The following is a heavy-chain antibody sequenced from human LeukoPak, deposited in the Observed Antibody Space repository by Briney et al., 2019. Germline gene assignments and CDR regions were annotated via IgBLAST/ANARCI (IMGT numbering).Heavy chain of an antibody. CDR2: ISSSSSTI. D-gene: IGHD6-19*01. J-gene: IGHJ4*02. Sequence: GGSLRLSCAASGFTFSSYSMNWVRQAPGKGLEWVSYISSSSSTIYYADSVKGRFTISRDNAKNSLYLQMNSLRAEDTAVYYCVKYGSFNGWTRPFDYWGQGTLVTVSS. CDR1: GFTFSSYS. V-gene: IGHV3-48*04. CDR3: VKYGSFNGWTRPFDY.